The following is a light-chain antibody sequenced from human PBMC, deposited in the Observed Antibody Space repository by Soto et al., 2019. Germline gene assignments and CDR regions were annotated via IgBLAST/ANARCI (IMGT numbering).Light chain of an antibody. CDR3: QQYGDSPTWT. CDR1: QSVSSDY. J-gene: IGKJ1*01. CDR2: GAS. Sequence: EIVLTQSPGTLSLSPGERVTLSCRASQSVSSDYLAWYQQKPGQAPRLLMYGASSRATGIPDRFSGSGSGTDFTLTISTLEPEDFAVYYCQQYGDSPTWTFGQGTKVEVK. V-gene: IGKV3-20*01.